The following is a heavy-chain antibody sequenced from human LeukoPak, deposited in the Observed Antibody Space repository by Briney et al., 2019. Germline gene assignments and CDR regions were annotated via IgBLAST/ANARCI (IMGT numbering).Heavy chain of an antibody. CDR2: ISSSSSYI. CDR3: AKAFPTSIAARPSWFDP. CDR1: GFTFSSYS. J-gene: IGHJ5*02. Sequence: GGSLRLSCAASGFTFSSYSMNWVRQAPGKGLEWVSSISSSSSYIYYADSVKGRFTISRDNAKNSLYLQMNSLRAEDTAVYYCAKAFPTSIAARPSWFDPWGQGTLVTVSS. V-gene: IGHV3-21*01. D-gene: IGHD6-6*01.